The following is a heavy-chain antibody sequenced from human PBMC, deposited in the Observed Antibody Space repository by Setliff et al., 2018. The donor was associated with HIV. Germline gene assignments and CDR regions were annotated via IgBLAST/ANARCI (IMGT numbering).Heavy chain of an antibody. CDR2: IYPGDSDT. CDR1: GYAFAHYW. D-gene: IGHD3-3*01. J-gene: IGHJ6*03. Sequence: PGESLKISCQGSGYAFAHYWIGWVRQMPGKGLEWMGIIYPGDSDTTYSPSFQGQVTISADKSISTAYLQWSSLKASDTAMYYCARHTRQLEFLEWLSPHYYHYYYMDVWGQGTTVTVSS. V-gene: IGHV5-51*01. CDR3: ARHTRQLEFLEWLSPHYYHYYYMDV.